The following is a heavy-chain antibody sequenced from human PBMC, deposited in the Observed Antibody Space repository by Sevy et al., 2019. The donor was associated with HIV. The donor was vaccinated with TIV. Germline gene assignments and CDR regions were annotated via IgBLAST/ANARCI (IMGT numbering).Heavy chain of an antibody. D-gene: IGHD6-19*01. V-gene: IGHV3-21*01. CDR2: ISSSSIYI. Sequence: GGSLRLSCAASGFTFNKNTIHWVRQAPGKGLVWVSSISSSSIYIYYADSVKGRFTISRDNAKSSLYLEMNSLRGDDTAVYYCAREGGYINGWSSYYYYMDVWGKGTTVTVSS. J-gene: IGHJ6*03. CDR3: AREGGYINGWSSYYYYMDV. CDR1: GFTFNKNT.